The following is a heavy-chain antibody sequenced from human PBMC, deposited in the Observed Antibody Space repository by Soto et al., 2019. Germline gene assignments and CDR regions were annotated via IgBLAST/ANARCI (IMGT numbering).Heavy chain of an antibody. CDR3: ARGEQYSGRIFDY. J-gene: IGHJ4*01. CDR2: AYYRSKWYY. CDR1: GDSVSSNSAG. D-gene: IGHD1-26*01. Sequence: PSQTLSLTCAITGDSVSSNSAGWSWVRQSPSRGLEWLGRAYYRSKWYYEYAVSVRGRITINPDTSKNQYSLQLNSVTPEDTAVYFCARGEQYSGRIFDYWGQGTLVTVSS. V-gene: IGHV6-1*01.